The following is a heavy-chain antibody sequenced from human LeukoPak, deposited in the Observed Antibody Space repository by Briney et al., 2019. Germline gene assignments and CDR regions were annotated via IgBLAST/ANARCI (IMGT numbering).Heavy chain of an antibody. CDR3: ARDFVERCAFDI. CDR1: GFTFSSYI. Sequence: PGGSLRLSCAASGFTFSSYIMNWVRQAPGKGLKWVSYISSSSSTIYYADSVRGRFTISRDNAKNLLYLQMNSQRSEDTAVYYCARDFVERCAFDIWGQGTMVTVSS. CDR2: ISSSSSTI. D-gene: IGHD1-1*01. J-gene: IGHJ3*02. V-gene: IGHV3-48*01.